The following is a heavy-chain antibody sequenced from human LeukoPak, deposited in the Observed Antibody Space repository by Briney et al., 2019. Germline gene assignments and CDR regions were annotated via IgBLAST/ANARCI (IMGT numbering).Heavy chain of an antibody. V-gene: IGHV1-2*02. CDR2: INTNSGGT. J-gene: IGHJ4*02. D-gene: IGHD6-13*01. CDR1: GYTFTAYY. Sequence: ASVKVSCKTSGYTFTAYYVHWVRQAPGQGLEWMGYINTNSGGTKYAQKFQGRVTMSRDTSITTGYMELSRLRSVDTAVYYCARIEGSASSRYDWGQGTLVTVSS. CDR3: ARIEGSASSRYD.